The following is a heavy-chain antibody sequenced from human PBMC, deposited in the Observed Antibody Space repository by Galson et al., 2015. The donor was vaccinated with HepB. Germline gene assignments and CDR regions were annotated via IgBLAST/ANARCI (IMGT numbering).Heavy chain of an antibody. CDR2: IYPGDSDT. D-gene: IGHD2-21*02. CDR1: GYSFTSYW. J-gene: IGHJ2*01. Sequence: QSGAEVKKPGESLKISCKGSGYSFTSYWIGWVRQMPGKGLEWMGFIYPGDSDTRYSPSFQGQVTISADKSISTAYLQWSSLKASDTAMYYCARRGVCGGDCYLDWYFDLWGRGTLVTVSS. CDR3: ARRGVCGGDCYLDWYFDL. V-gene: IGHV5-51*03.